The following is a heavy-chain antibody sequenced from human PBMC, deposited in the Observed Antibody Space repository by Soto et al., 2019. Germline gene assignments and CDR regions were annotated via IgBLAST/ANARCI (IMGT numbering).Heavy chain of an antibody. J-gene: IGHJ4*02. D-gene: IGHD5-12*01. CDR3: ARVAPDRDGYNPYYFDY. Sequence: PSETLSLTCTVSGGSISSGGYYWSWIRQHPGKGLEWIGYIYYSGSTYYNPSLKSRVTISVDTSKNQFSLKLSSVTAADTAVYYCARVAPDRDGYNPYYFDYWGQGTLVTVSS. CDR2: IYYSGST. V-gene: IGHV4-31*03. CDR1: GGSISSGGYY.